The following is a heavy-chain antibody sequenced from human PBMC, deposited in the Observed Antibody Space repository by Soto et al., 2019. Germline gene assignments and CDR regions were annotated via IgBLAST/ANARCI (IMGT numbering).Heavy chain of an antibody. CDR3: ASGWFGEFVYYFDY. Sequence: GASVKVSCKASGYTFTSYAMHWVRQAPGQRLEWMGWINAGNGNTKYSQKFQGRVTITRDTSASTAYMELRSLRSDDTAVYYCASGWFGEFVYYFDYWGQGTLVTVS. CDR2: INAGNGNT. V-gene: IGHV1-3*01. D-gene: IGHD3-10*01. J-gene: IGHJ4*02. CDR1: GYTFTSYA.